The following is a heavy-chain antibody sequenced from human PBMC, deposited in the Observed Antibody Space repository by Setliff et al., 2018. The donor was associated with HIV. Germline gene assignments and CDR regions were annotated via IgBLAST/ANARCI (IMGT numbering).Heavy chain of an antibody. J-gene: IGHJ5*02. Sequence: NPSETLSLTCSVTGASTSDNIYYWGWIRHSPGKGLEWIGEINHSGSTNYNPSLKSRVTISVDTSKNQFSLKLSSVTAADTAVYYCARGGRSLAAQTWFDPWGQGTLVTVSS. CDR3: ARGGRSLAAQTWFDP. CDR2: INHSGST. V-gene: IGHV4-39*07. CDR1: GASTSDNIYY. D-gene: IGHD6-6*01.